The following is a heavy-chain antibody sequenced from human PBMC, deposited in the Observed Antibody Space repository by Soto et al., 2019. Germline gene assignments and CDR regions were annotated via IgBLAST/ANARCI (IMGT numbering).Heavy chain of an antibody. J-gene: IGHJ6*04. D-gene: IGHD1-26*01. CDR3: ARRSDTGGIPGRYYYSYSGMDV. CDR1: GGTFSSYA. Sequence: SVKVSCKASGGTFSSYAISWVRQAPGQGLEWMGGIIPIFGTANYAQKFQGRVTITADESTSTAYMELSSLRSEDTAVYYCARRSDTGGIPGRYYYSYSGMDVWAKGTTVTCPS. V-gene: IGHV1-69*13. CDR2: IIPIFGTA.